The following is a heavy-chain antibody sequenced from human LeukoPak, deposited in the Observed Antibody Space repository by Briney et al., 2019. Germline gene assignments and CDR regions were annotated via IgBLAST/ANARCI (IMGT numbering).Heavy chain of an antibody. J-gene: IGHJ4*02. CDR2: IYTGDSDT. D-gene: IGHD3-10*01. Sequence: GVSLKISCKGSGYSGTSYWIGWVRQMPGKGLEWMGIIYTGDSDTRYSPSFQGQVTISADKSISTAYLQWSSLKASDTAMYYCARQPASLLWFGESPEADYFDYWGQGTLVTVSS. CDR1: GYSGTSYW. V-gene: IGHV5-51*01. CDR3: ARQPASLLWFGESPEADYFDY.